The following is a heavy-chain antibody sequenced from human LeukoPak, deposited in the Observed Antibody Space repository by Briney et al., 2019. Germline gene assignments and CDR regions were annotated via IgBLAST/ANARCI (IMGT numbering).Heavy chain of an antibody. Sequence: SETLSLTCAVYGGSFSGYYRSWIRQPPGKGLEWIGEVNHSGSTNYNPSLKSRVTISVDTSKNQFSLKLSSVTAADTAVYYCARGRRYYSSTSCPELFDYWGQGTLVTVSS. CDR3: ARGRRYYSSTSCPELFDY. V-gene: IGHV4-34*01. CDR1: GGSFSGYY. D-gene: IGHD2-2*01. CDR2: VNHSGST. J-gene: IGHJ4*02.